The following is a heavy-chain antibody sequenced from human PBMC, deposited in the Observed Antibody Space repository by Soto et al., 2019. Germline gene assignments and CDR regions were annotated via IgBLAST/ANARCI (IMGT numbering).Heavy chain of an antibody. V-gene: IGHV1-18*01. D-gene: IGHD3-22*01. J-gene: IGHJ4*02. CDR1: GYTFTSYG. CDR2: ISAYNGNT. Sequence: GASVKVSCKASGYTFTSYGISWVRQAPGQGLEWMGWISAYNGNTNYAQKLQGRVTMTTDTSTSTAYMELRSLRSDDTAVYYCVVVITYRSDDYWGQGTLVTVSS. CDR3: VVVITYRSDDY.